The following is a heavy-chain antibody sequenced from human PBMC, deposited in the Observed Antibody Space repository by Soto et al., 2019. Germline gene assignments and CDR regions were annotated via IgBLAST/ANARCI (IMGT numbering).Heavy chain of an antibody. CDR2: ISYDGSNK. CDR3: AKDLRYYDSSGYSDSGY. Sequence: QVQLVESGGGVVQPGRSLRLSCAASGFTFSSYGMHWVRQAPGKGLEWVAVISYDGSNKYYADSAKGRFTISRDNSKNTLYLQMNSLRAEDTAVYYCAKDLRYYDSSGYSDSGYWGQGTLVTVSS. J-gene: IGHJ4*02. V-gene: IGHV3-30*18. D-gene: IGHD3-22*01. CDR1: GFTFSSYG.